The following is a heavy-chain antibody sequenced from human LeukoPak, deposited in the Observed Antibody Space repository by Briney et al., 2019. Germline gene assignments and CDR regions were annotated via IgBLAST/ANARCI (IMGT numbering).Heavy chain of an antibody. Sequence: GGSLRLSCAASGFTLSSYWMSWVRQAPGKGLEWVANIKQDGSEKYYVDSVKGRFTISRDNAKNSLYLQMNSLRAEDTAVYYCASDTDPDYWGQGTLVTVSS. CDR2: IKQDGSEK. V-gene: IGHV3-7*01. CDR3: ASDTDPDY. J-gene: IGHJ4*02. D-gene: IGHD4-17*01. CDR1: GFTLSSYW.